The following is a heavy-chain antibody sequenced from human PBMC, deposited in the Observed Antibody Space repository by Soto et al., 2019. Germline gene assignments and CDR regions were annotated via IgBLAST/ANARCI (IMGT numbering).Heavy chain of an antibody. CDR1: GFSFSTYG. V-gene: IGHV3-33*01. J-gene: IGHJ5*02. CDR2: IWYDGTNK. CDR3: AIDLHGYYPLGPFAS. D-gene: IGHD3-22*01. Sequence: PGGSLRLSCAAAGFSFSTYGMHWVRQAPGKGLDWVAVIWYDGTNKYYADSVKGRFTISRDNSRNTLYLQMNSLRAEDTAVYYCAIDLHGYYPLGPFASWGQGSLVTGSS.